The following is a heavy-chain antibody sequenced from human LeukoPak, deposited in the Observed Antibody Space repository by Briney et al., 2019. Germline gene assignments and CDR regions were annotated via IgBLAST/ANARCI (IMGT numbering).Heavy chain of an antibody. Sequence: SETLSLTCAVYGGSFSGYYWSWIRQPPGKGLEWIGEINHSGSTNYSPSLKSRVTISVDTSENQFSLKLSSVTAADTAVYYCARGTLRQSLGYWGQGTLVTVSS. J-gene: IGHJ4*02. CDR2: INHSGST. CDR1: GGSFSGYY. V-gene: IGHV4-34*01. CDR3: ARGTLRQSLGY. D-gene: IGHD2/OR15-2a*01.